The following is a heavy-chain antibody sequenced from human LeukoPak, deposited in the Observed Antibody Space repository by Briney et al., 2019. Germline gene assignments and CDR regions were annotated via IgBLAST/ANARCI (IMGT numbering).Heavy chain of an antibody. CDR2: IYTGGYT. CDR1: GLTFSSIY. J-gene: IGHJ4*02. V-gene: IGHV3-53*01. Sequence: GGSLRLSCTASGLTFSSIYMSWVRQAPGKGLQWVSVIYTGGYTFYADSVKGRFTISRDNSKSTLYLQMNSLRAEDTAVYYCASPGGGDYYNSWGQGTLVTVSS. CDR3: ASPGGGDYYNS. D-gene: IGHD3-10*01.